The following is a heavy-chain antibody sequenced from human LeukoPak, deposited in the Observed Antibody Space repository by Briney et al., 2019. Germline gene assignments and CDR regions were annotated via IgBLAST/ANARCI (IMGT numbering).Heavy chain of an antibody. CDR1: GGSFSGYY. CDR3: ARGGSRYTKYFQH. J-gene: IGHJ1*01. D-gene: IGHD1-1*01. CDR2: INHSGST. V-gene: IGHV4-34*01. Sequence: PSETLSLTCAVYGGSFSGYYWSWIRQPPGKGLEWIGEINHSGSTNYNPSLKSRVTISVDTSKNQFSLKLSSVTAADTAVCYCARGGSRYTKYFQHWGQGTLVTVSS.